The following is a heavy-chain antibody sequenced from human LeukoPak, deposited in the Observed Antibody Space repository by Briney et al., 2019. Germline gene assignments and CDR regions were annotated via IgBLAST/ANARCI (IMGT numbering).Heavy chain of an antibody. Sequence: SETLSLTCTVSGGSISSSSYYWGWIRQPPGKGLEWIGYIYYSGSTNYNPSLKSRVTISVDTSKNQFSLKLSSVTAADTAVYYCARHGGSYYEPETYYFDYWGQGTLVTVSS. J-gene: IGHJ4*02. CDR3: ARHGGSYYEPETYYFDY. CDR1: GGSISSSSYY. CDR2: IYYSGST. V-gene: IGHV4-61*05. D-gene: IGHD1-26*01.